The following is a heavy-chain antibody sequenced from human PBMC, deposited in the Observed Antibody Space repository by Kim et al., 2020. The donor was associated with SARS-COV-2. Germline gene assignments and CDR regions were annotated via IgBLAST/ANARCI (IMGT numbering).Heavy chain of an antibody. Sequence: YADSVKGRFTISRDKAKNSLYLQMNSLRAEDTAVYYCARFAYSSSWYLDSWGQGTLVTVSS. V-gene: IGHV3-11*01. J-gene: IGHJ4*02. CDR3: ARFAYSSSWYLDS. D-gene: IGHD6-13*01.